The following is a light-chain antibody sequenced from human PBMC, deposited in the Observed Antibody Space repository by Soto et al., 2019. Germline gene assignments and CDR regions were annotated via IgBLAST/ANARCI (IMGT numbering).Light chain of an antibody. J-gene: IGKJ1*01. CDR1: QSISSW. CDR3: QQYNSYWT. Sequence: DIQWTQSPSFLSASVGDRVTITCRASQSISSWLAWYQPKPGKAPNLLIYDASSLESGVPSRFSGSGSGTEFTLTISSLQPDDFATYYCQQYNSYWTFGQGTKVDIK. V-gene: IGKV1-5*01. CDR2: DAS.